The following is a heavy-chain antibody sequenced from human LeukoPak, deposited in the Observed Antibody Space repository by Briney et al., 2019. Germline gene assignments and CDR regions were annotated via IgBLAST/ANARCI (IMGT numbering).Heavy chain of an antibody. Sequence: PSETLSLTCAVYGGTFSGYYWSWIRQPPGKGLEWIREINHSGSTNYNPSLKSRVTISVDTSKNQFSLKLASVTAADTAIYYCAKGAGGFSYYNWFDPWGQGTLVTVSS. J-gene: IGHJ5*02. V-gene: IGHV4-34*01. CDR2: INHSGST. D-gene: IGHD5-18*01. CDR3: AKGAGGFSYYNWFDP. CDR1: GGTFSGYY.